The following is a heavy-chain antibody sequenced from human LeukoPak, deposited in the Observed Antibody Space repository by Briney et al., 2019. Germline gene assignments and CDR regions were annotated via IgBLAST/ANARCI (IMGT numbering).Heavy chain of an antibody. V-gene: IGHV3-7*01. D-gene: IGHD6-19*01. CDR2: IKQDGSET. CDR3: ARDQWLADY. J-gene: IGHJ4*02. Sequence: GGSLRLSCGASGFSLSSYWMSWVRQAPGKGLEWVANIKQDGSETYYVDSVKGRFTISRDDAKNSVYLQMNSLRVEDTAVYFCARDQWLADYWGQGTLVTVSS. CDR1: GFSLSSYW.